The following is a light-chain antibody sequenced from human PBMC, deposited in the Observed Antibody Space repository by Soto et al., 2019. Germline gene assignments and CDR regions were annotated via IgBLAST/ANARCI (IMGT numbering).Light chain of an antibody. Sequence: EIVLTQSPATLSLSPGERATLSCRASQSVSSYLAWYQQKPGQAPRLLIYDASNRATGIPARFSGSGSRTDFNLTISSLEPEDFAVYYCQQRSNWLSTFGQGTKVEIK. V-gene: IGKV3-11*01. J-gene: IGKJ1*01. CDR2: DAS. CDR1: QSVSSY. CDR3: QQRSNWLST.